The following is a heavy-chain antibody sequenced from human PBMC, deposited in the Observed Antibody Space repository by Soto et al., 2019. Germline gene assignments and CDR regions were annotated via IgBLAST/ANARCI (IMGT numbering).Heavy chain of an antibody. CDR3: ARGRGYYASDYGMDV. V-gene: IGHV3-74*01. CDR1: GFTFSSYW. CDR2: INSDGSSA. J-gene: IGHJ6*02. D-gene: IGHD3-10*01. Sequence: GSLRLSCAASGFTFSSYWMHWVRQPPGKGLVWVSRINSDGSSASYADSVKGRFTISRDNAKNTLYVEMNSLRAEDTAVYYCARGRGYYASDYGMDVWGQGTTVTVSS.